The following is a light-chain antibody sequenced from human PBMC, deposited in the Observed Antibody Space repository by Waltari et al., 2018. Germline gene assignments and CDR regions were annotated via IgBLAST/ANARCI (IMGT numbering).Light chain of an antibody. CDR1: SLVQSDGRMF. CDR3: VQSSRWPYT. Sequence: SLVQSDGRMFLIWFHQKPGQSPRRLIYSVSKRGSGVPDRFSGSGSGTDVTVKISRMEAEDVGVCYCVQSSRWPYTFGQRAKL. J-gene: IGKJ2*01. CDR2: SVS. V-gene: IGKV2-30*02.